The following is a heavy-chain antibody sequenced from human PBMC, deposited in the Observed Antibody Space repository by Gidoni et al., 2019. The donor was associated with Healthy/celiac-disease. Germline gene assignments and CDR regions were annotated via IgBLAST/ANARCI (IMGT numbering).Heavy chain of an antibody. Sequence: QVQLVESGGGVVQPGRSLRLSCAASGFTFSSYGMHWVRQAPGKGLEWVAVISCDGSNKYYADSVKGRFTISRDNSKNTLYLQMNSLRAEDTAVYYCAKEQLEVGATLYYYYGMDVWGQGTTVTVSS. J-gene: IGHJ6*02. CDR2: ISCDGSNK. V-gene: IGHV3-30*18. CDR3: AKEQLEVGATLYYYYGMDV. D-gene: IGHD1-26*01. CDR1: GFTFSSYG.